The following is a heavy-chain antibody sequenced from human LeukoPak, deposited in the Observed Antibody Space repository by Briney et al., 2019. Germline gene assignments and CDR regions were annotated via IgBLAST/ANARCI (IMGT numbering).Heavy chain of an antibody. Sequence: PGGSLRLSCVASGFTFSDYGMHWVRQAPGQGLEWLGVVSYDGFTRPYADIVNGRFTISRDNSMNSLYLQMNSLRDEDTAVYYCARDRDYAFDYWGQGTLVTVSS. CDR1: GFTFSDYG. CDR3: ARDRDYAFDY. D-gene: IGHD4-17*01. CDR2: VSYDGFTR. V-gene: IGHV3-30*03. J-gene: IGHJ4*02.